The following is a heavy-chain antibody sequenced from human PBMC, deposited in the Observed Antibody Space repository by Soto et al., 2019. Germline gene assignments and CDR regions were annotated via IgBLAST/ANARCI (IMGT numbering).Heavy chain of an antibody. CDR3: ARFSGGSYNTYYFYYGMDV. J-gene: IGHJ6*02. CDR2: ISAYNGNT. D-gene: IGHD2-15*01. Sequence: SVKVSCKASGYTFTSYGISWVRQAPGQGLDWMGWISAYNGNTKYAQDLQGRVTMTTDTSTSTAYMELRSLRSDDTAVYYCARFSGGSYNTYYFYYGMDVWGQGTTVTVSS. CDR1: GYTFTSYG. V-gene: IGHV1-18*01.